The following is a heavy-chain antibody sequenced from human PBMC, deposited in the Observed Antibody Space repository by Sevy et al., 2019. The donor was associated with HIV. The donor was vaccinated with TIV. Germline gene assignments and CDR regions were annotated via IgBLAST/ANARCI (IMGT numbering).Heavy chain of an antibody. CDR2: IYYSGST. Sequence: SETLPLTCTVSGGSISSGGYYWSWIRQHPGKGLEWIGYIYYSGSTYYNPSLKSRVTISVDTSKNQFSLKLSSVTAADTAVYYCASKPRGYSYGNYFDYWGQGTLVTVSS. CDR3: ASKPRGYSYGNYFDY. CDR1: GGSISSGGYY. V-gene: IGHV4-31*03. D-gene: IGHD5-18*01. J-gene: IGHJ4*02.